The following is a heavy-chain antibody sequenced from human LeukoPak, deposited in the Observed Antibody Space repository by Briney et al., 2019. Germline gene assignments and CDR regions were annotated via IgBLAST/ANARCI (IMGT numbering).Heavy chain of an antibody. Sequence: GESLRLSCAASGFTFSSYAMSWVRQAPGKGLEWVSTISFSGGGTYYTDSVKGRFTISRDNSKNTLYLLMNSLRAEDTAVYYCAKDNTPGYYYYYYMDVWGKGTTVTVSS. V-gene: IGHV3-23*01. J-gene: IGHJ6*03. CDR3: AKDNTPGYYYYYYMDV. CDR2: ISFSGGGT. CDR1: GFTFSSYA.